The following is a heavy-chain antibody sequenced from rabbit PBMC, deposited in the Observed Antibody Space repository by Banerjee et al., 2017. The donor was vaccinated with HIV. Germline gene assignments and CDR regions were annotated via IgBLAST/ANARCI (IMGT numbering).Heavy chain of an antibody. Sequence: QSLEESGGDLVKPGASLTLTCTASGFSFSSSYWICWVRQAPGKGLEWIGCIYAVSGSTWYASWAKGRFTISKTSSTTVTLQMTSLTAADTATYFCARNYDNYGSAPYFNLWGQGTLVTVS. J-gene: IGHJ4*01. D-gene: IGHD5-1*01. CDR2: IYAVSGST. V-gene: IGHV1S40*01. CDR1: GFSFSSSYW. CDR3: ARNYDNYGSAPYFNL.